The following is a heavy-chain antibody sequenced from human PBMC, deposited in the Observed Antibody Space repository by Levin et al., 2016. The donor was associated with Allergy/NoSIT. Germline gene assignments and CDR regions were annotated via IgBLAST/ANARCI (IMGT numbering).Heavy chain of an antibody. D-gene: IGHD6-19*01. V-gene: IGHV4-39*01. Sequence: SETLSLTCTVSGVSISSSSYYWGWIRQPPGKGLEWIGTIYYSGSTYYNPSLKSRVTISVDTSKNQFSLKLSSVTAADTAVYYCARGPIAVAGNGGDYWGQGTLVTVSS. J-gene: IGHJ4*02. CDR3: ARGPIAVAGNGGDY. CDR2: IYYSGST. CDR1: GVSISSSSYY.